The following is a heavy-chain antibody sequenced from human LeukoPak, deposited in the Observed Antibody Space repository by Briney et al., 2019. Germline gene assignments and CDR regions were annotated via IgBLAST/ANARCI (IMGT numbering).Heavy chain of an antibody. CDR3: ARSFGESYFDY. D-gene: IGHD3-10*01. CDR1: GGSITSGGYY. Sequence: SETLSLTCTVSGGSITSGGYYWSWIRQHPGKGLEWIGYISYSGNTYYNPSLKSRLTISVDTSKNQFSLKLSSVTAADTAVYYCARSFGESYFDYWGQGILVAVSS. CDR2: ISYSGNT. J-gene: IGHJ4*02. V-gene: IGHV4-31*03.